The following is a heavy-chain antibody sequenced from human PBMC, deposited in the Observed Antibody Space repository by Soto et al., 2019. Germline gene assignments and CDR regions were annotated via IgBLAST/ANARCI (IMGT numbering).Heavy chain of an antibody. J-gene: IGHJ5*02. Sequence: SETLSLTCTVSGGSISSRSYYWGRIRQPPGKGLEWIGSIYYSGSTYYNPSLKSRVTISVDTSKNQFSLKLSSVTAADTAVYYCARALTIFGVIVSWFDPWGQGTLVTVSS. V-gene: IGHV4-39*01. CDR1: GGSISSRSYY. D-gene: IGHD3-3*01. CDR3: ARALTIFGVIVSWFDP. CDR2: IYYSGST.